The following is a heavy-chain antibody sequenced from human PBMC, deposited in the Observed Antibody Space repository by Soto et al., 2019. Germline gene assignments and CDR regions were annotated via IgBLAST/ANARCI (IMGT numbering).Heavy chain of an antibody. V-gene: IGHV3-21*01. Sequence: GGSLRLSCAASGFTFSNYIMNWVRQAPGEGLEWVSSITSSSSYIYYADSVKGRFTVSRDNAKNSLSLQMNSLRADDTAVYYCTRDFEERWGMGTTTSLDAFDIWGQGTMVTVSS. CDR2: ITSSSSYI. CDR1: GFTFSNYI. D-gene: IGHD1-26*01. J-gene: IGHJ3*02. CDR3: TRDFEERWGMGTTTSLDAFDI.